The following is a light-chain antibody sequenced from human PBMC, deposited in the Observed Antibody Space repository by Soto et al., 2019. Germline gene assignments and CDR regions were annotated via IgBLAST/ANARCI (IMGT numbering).Light chain of an antibody. V-gene: IGLV1-47*01. CDR2: RNN. CDR1: SSNIGSNY. J-gene: IGLJ1*01. CDR3: AAWDDSLSAYV. Sequence: QSVLTQPPSASGTPGQRVTISCSGSSSNIGSNYAYWYQQLPGTAPKLLIYRNNQRPSGVPDRFSGSKSGTSASLAISGLRSEDEADYYCAAWDDSLSAYVFGTGTKLTVL.